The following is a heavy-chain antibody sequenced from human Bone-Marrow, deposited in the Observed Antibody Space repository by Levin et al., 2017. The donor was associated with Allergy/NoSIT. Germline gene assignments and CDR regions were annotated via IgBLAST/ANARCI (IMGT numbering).Heavy chain of an antibody. Sequence: SETLSLTCTVSGGSISSGGYYWSWIRQRPGKGLEWVGYIYSSGSAYYNPSLKSRLSISVDTSKNHFFLKLSSVTAADTAVYYCAREPHCTDGLCYSHPWGQGTLVIVSS. V-gene: IGHV4-31*03. CDR3: AREPHCTDGLCYSHP. D-gene: IGHD2-8*01. CDR2: IYSSGSA. J-gene: IGHJ5*02. CDR1: GGSISSGGYY.